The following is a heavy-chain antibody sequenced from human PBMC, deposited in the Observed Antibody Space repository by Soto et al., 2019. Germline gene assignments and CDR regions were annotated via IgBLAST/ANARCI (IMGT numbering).Heavy chain of an antibody. CDR3: GIQPGPCGSTTCFGYYSVDV. CDR1: GGSISSSSYS. D-gene: IGHD2-2*01. Sequence: QLQLQESGPRLVKPSETLSLTCSVSGGSISSSSYSWGWIRQPPGKGLEWIGTIYYSGSTHYNPALAVRVATPADTRHHQLSLGPSSVTAADTAVYYCGIQPGPCGSTTCFGYYSVDVWGQGTTVTVS. V-gene: IGHV4-39*01. CDR2: IYYSGST. J-gene: IGHJ6*02.